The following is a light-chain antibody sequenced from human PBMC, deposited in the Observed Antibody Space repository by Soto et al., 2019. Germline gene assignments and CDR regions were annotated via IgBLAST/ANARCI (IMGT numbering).Light chain of an antibody. CDR1: SSNIGAGYD. V-gene: IGLV1-40*01. J-gene: IGLJ1*01. Sequence: QLVLTQPPSVSGAPGQRVTISCTGSSSNIGAGYDVHWYQQLPGTAPKLLIYDNSNRPSGVPDRFSGSKSDTSASLAITGLQAEDEADYYCQSHDSSLSVVFGTGTKVTVL. CDR3: QSHDSSLSVV. CDR2: DNS.